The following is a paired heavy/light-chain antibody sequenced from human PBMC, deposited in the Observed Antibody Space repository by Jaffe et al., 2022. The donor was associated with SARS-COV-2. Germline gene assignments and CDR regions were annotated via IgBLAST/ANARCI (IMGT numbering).Light chain of an antibody. V-gene: IGLV2-23*02. CDR1: SSDVGSYNL. J-gene: IGLJ1*01. Sequence: QSALTQPASVSGSPGQSITISCTGTSSDVGSYNLVSWYQQHPGKAPKLMIYEVSKWPSGVSNRFSGSKSGNTASLTISGLQAEDEADYYCCSYASSRSYVFGTGTKVTVL. CDR2: EVS. CDR3: CSYASSRSYV.
Heavy chain of an antibody. Sequence: EVQLLESGGGLVQPGGSLRLSCAASGFAFSGNAMSWVRQAPGKGLEWVSGINAGGFSTHYADSVKGRFTISRDNSKNTLYLQMNSLRAEDTAVYHCARDQGALVDTCTIRDWGQGTLVTVSS. V-gene: IGHV3-23*01. J-gene: IGHJ4*02. CDR2: INAGGFST. D-gene: IGHD5-18*01. CDR1: GFAFSGNA. CDR3: ARDQGALVDTCTIRD.